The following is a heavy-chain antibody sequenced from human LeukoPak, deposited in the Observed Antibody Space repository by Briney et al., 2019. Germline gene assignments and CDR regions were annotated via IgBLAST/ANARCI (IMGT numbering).Heavy chain of an antibody. CDR3: AKDITIFGVVPCFDY. CDR2: ISWDGGST. CDR1: GFTFDDYA. V-gene: IGHV3-43D*04. D-gene: IGHD3-3*01. Sequence: AGGSLRLSCAASGFTFDDYAMHWVRQAPGKGLEWVSLISWDGGSTYYADSVKGRFTISRDNSKNSLYLPMNSLRAEDTALYYCAKDITIFGVVPCFDYWGQGTLVTVSS. J-gene: IGHJ4*02.